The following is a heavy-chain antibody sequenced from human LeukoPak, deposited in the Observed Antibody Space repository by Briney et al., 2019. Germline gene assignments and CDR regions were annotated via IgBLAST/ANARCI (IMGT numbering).Heavy chain of an antibody. CDR3: ARYNWNLDY. V-gene: IGHV3-48*03. J-gene: IGHJ4*02. Sequence: GGSLRLSCAASGFAFSSYEMNWVRQAPGKGLEWVSYISSSGSTIYYADSVKGRFTISRDNAKNSLYLQMNSLRAEDTAVYYCARYNWNLDYWGQGTLVTVSS. D-gene: IGHD1-20*01. CDR2: ISSSGSTI. CDR1: GFAFSSYE.